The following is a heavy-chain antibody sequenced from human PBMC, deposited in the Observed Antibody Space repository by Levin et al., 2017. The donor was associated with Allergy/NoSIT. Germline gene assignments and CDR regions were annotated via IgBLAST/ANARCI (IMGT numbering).Heavy chain of an antibody. CDR3: ARVFVNSGSYSPPYYFDY. CDR2: ISSSGNTI. V-gene: IGHV3-11*01. Sequence: GGPLRLSCAASGFTFSDYYMSWIRQAPGKGLEWVSYISSSGNTIYYADSVKGRFTISRDNAKNSLYLQMNSLRAEDTAVYYCARVFVNSGSYSPPYYFDYWGQGTLVTVSS. CDR1: GFTFSDYY. D-gene: IGHD1-26*01. J-gene: IGHJ4*02.